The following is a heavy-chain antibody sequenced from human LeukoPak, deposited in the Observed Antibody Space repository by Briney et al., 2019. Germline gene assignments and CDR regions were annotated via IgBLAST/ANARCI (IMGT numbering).Heavy chain of an antibody. V-gene: IGHV3-21*01. D-gene: IGHD6-19*01. CDR3: ARDLSSGWYYDAFDI. Sequence: GGSLRLSCAASGFTFSSYSMNWVRQAPGKGLEWVSSISSSSSYIYYADSVKGRFTISRDNAKNSLYLQMNSLRAEDTAVYYCARDLSSGWYYDAFDIWGQGTMVTVSS. J-gene: IGHJ3*02. CDR1: GFTFSSYS. CDR2: ISSSSSYI.